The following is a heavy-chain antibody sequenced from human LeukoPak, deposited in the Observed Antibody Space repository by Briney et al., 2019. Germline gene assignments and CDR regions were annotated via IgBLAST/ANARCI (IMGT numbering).Heavy chain of an antibody. J-gene: IGHJ3*02. Sequence: PSETLSLTCTVSGGSISSYYWSWIRQPPGKGLEWIGYIYYSGSTSYNPSLKSRVTISVDTSKNQFSLKPNSVTAADTAVYYCAXEWVAYGDYIDAFDIWGQGTMVTVTS. CDR3: AXEWVAYGDYIDAFDI. CDR1: GGSISSYY. V-gene: IGHV4-59*01. CDR2: IYYSGST. D-gene: IGHD4-17*01.